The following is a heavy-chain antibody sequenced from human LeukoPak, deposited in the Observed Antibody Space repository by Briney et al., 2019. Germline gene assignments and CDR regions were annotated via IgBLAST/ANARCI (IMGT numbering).Heavy chain of an antibody. CDR3: ARNYGSGSYPRFNWFDP. V-gene: IGHV4-59*08. Sequence: SETLSLTCTVSGGSISSYYWSWIRQPPGKGLEWIGDIYYSGSTNYNPSLKSQVTISVDTSKTQFSLKLSSVTAADTAVYYCARNYGSGSYPRFNWFDPWGQGTLVTVSS. CDR2: IYYSGST. J-gene: IGHJ5*02. D-gene: IGHD3-10*01. CDR1: GGSISSYY.